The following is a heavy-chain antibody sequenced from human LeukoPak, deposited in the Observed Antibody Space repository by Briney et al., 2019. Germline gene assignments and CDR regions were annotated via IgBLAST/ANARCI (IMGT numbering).Heavy chain of an antibody. V-gene: IGHV3-66*01. CDR3: ARGQWSSYYFDY. Sequence: TGGSLRLSCAASGFTVSSNYMSWVRQAPGKGLEWVSVIYSGGSTYYADSVKGRFTNSRDNSKNTLYLQMNSLRAEDTAVYYCARGQWSSYYFDYWGQGTLVTVSS. J-gene: IGHJ4*02. CDR1: GFTVSSNY. D-gene: IGHD2-15*01. CDR2: IYSGGST.